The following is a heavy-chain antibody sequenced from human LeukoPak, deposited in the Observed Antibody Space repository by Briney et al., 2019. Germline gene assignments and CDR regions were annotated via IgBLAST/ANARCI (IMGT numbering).Heavy chain of an antibody. Sequence: SETLSLTCTVSGGSISSYYWSWIRQPPGKGLDWIGYIYYSGSTNYNPSLKSRVTISVDTSKNQFSLKLSSVTAADTAVYYCARAERTAAFDIWGQGTMVTVSS. CDR2: IYYSGST. CDR1: GGSISSYY. CDR3: ARAERTAAFDI. V-gene: IGHV4-59*01. J-gene: IGHJ3*02.